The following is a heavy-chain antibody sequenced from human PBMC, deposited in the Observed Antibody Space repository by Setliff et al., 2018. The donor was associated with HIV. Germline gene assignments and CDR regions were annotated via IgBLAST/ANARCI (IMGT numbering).Heavy chain of an antibody. V-gene: IGHV4-34*01. CDR2: IAHRGRP. D-gene: IGHD3-10*01. CDR1: GGSFSDYS. CDR3: ARVSITFWYSIPLDYYYYMDV. J-gene: IGHJ6*03. Sequence: NPSETLSLTCGIYGGSFSDYSWGWIRQPPGKGLEWIGEIAHRGRPKYNPSPNSRVTISVDKSRNQFPLKVSSVTAADTAVYYCARVSITFWYSIPLDYYYYMDVWGEGTTGTVS.